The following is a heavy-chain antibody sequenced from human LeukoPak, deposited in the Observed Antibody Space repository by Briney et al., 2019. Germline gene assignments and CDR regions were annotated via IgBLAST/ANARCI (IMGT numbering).Heavy chain of an antibody. Sequence: SETLSLTCTVSGGSISSYYWSWVRQPPGKGLEWIWYIYYSGSTNYNPSLESRVNISVDTSNNQFSLKLSSVTAADTDVYYCAREQPYDSGQNWFDPWGQGTLVTVSS. CDR1: GGSISSYY. J-gene: IGHJ5*02. V-gene: IGHV4-59*01. D-gene: IGHD3-10*01. CDR3: AREQPYDSGQNWFDP. CDR2: IYYSGST.